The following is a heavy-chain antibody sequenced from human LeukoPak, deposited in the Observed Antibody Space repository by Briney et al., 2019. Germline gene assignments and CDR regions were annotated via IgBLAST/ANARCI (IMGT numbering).Heavy chain of an antibody. J-gene: IGHJ4*02. Sequence: ASLKVSCKASGYTFTAYYMHWVRQAPGQGLEWMGWINPNSGGTNYAQKFQGRVTMTKDTSISTAYMELSRLRSDDTAVYYCAKIAAAGTSFDYWGQGTPVTVSS. CDR3: AKIAAAGTSFDY. CDR1: GYTFTAYY. V-gene: IGHV1-2*02. D-gene: IGHD6-13*01. CDR2: INPNSGGT.